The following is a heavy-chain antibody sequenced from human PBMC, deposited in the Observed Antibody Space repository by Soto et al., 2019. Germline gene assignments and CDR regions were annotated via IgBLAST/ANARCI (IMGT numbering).Heavy chain of an antibody. CDR1: GFTLADYA. D-gene: IGHD5-18*01. Sequence: EVQLVESGGTLVQPGRSLRLSCAASGFTLADYAMHWVRQAPGKGLEWVSGISRNSGTIVYADSVKGRFTISRDNAKNSLYLKMNSRRAEDTALYYCAKVGRRWNIYGWFDPWGQGTLVTVSP. V-gene: IGHV3-9*01. J-gene: IGHJ5*02. CDR2: ISRNSGTI. CDR3: AKVGRRWNIYGWFDP.